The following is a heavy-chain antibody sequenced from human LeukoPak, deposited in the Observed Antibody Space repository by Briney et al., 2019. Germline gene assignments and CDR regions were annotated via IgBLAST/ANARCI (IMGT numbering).Heavy chain of an antibody. D-gene: IGHD3-16*02. V-gene: IGHV4-39*07. CDR1: GGSISSSSYY. J-gene: IGHJ4*02. CDR3: ARASGIRLEELSANFDY. CDR2: IYYSGST. Sequence: SETLSLTCTVSGGSISSSSYYWGWIRQPPGKGLEWIGSIYYSGSTYYNPSLKSRVTISVDTSKNQFSLKLSSVTAADTAVYYCARASGIRLEELSANFDYWGQGTLVTVSS.